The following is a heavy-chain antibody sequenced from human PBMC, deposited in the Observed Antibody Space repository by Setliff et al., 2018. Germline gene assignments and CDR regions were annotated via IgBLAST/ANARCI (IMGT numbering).Heavy chain of an antibody. CDR1: GFTFSGSA. V-gene: IGHV3-73*01. J-gene: IGHJ4*02. Sequence: PGGSLRLSCAASGFTFSGSAVHWVRRASGKGLEWVGRIRRNADNRAPIYAASVKGRFTISRDDSKNTAYLQMNSLKIEDTAVYYCAGAGGKYDYFDYWGQGTLVTVSS. D-gene: IGHD6-13*01. CDR3: AGAGGKYDYFDY. CDR2: IRRNADNRAP.